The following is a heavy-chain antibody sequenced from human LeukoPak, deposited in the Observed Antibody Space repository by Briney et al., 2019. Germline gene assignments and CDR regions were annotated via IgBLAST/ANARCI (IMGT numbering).Heavy chain of an antibody. J-gene: IGHJ5*02. CDR3: ARGSRRMATIKRGSNWFDP. D-gene: IGHD5-24*01. CDR2: ISGSGGST. V-gene: IGHV3-23*01. CDR1: GFTFSSYG. Sequence: GGSLRLSCAASGFTFSSYGMSWVRQAPGKGLEWVSAISGSGGSTYYADSVKGRFTISRDNSKNTLYLQMNSLRAEDTAVYYCARGSRRMATIKRGSNWFDPWGQGTLVTVSS.